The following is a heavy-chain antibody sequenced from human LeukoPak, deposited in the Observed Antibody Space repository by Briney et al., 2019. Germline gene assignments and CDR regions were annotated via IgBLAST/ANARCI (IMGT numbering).Heavy chain of an antibody. V-gene: IGHV3-74*01. Sequence: PGGSLRLSCAASGFTFSSYWTHWVRQAPGKGLVWVSRINSDGSSTSYADSVKGRFTISRDNAKNTLYLQMNSLRAEDTAVYYCARDGYFDWLPDYWGQGTLVTVSS. J-gene: IGHJ4*02. CDR3: ARDGYFDWLPDY. CDR1: GFTFSSYW. CDR2: INSDGSST. D-gene: IGHD3-9*01.